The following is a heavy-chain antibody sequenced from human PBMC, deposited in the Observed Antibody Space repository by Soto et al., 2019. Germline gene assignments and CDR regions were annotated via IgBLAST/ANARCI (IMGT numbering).Heavy chain of an antibody. CDR2: IYYSGST. D-gene: IGHD2-21*02. V-gene: IGHV4-59*08. CDR3: ARPGRDWGALHY. CDR1: NDSISTYY. Sequence: QVQLQESGPGLVKPSETLSLTCTVSNDSISTYYWTWIRQPPGKGLEWIGFIYYSGSTNYNPSLQSRVTISVDTSKNQFSLKMNSVTAADTAVYYCARPGRDWGALHYGGQGTLVPVSS. J-gene: IGHJ4*02.